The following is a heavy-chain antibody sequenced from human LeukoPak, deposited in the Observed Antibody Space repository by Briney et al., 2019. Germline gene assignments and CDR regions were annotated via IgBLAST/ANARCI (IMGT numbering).Heavy chain of an antibody. D-gene: IGHD2-2*01. CDR1: GFTFSNYA. J-gene: IGHJ5*01. CDR3: VKRELGYCSSTSCYDS. Sequence: GGSLRLSCVASGFTFSNYAMHWVCQGPGTGLEYVSAISSIGGITYYADSVKGRFTISRDNSKNALYLQMSNLRAEDTAVYYCVKRELGYCSSTSCYDSWGQGTLVTVSS. V-gene: IGHV3-64D*06. CDR2: ISSIGGIT.